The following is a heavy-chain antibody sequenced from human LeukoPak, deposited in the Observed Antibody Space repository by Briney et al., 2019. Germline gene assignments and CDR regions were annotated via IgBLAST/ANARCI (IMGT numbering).Heavy chain of an antibody. CDR3: ARRSGSYAFDY. V-gene: IGHV3-74*01. CDR2: LNSDGSTT. D-gene: IGHD1-26*01. Sequence: GGSLRLSCAASGFTFSGYWMHWVRQAPGKGLVWVSRLNSDGSTTSYADSVKGRFTISRDNAKNTLYLQMNSLRAEDTAVYYCARRSGSYAFDYWGQGTLVTVSS. J-gene: IGHJ4*02. CDR1: GFTFSGYW.